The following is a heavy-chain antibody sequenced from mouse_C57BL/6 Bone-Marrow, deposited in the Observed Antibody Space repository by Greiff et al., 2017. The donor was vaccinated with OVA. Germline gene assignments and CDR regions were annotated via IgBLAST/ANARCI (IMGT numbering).Heavy chain of an antibody. CDR3: ARTPYYYGSSPWYFDV. CDR2: INPNNGGT. J-gene: IGHJ1*03. Sequence: VQLQQSGPELVKPGASVKISCKASGYTFTDYYMNWVKQSHGKSLEWIGDINPNNGGTSYNQKFKGKATLTVDKSSSTAYMELRSLTSEDSAVYYCARTPYYYGSSPWYFDVWGTGTTVTVSS. V-gene: IGHV1-26*01. CDR1: GYTFTDYY. D-gene: IGHD1-1*01.